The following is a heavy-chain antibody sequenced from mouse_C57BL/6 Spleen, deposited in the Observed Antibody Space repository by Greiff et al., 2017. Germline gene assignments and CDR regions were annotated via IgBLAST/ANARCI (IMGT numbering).Heavy chain of an antibody. J-gene: IGHJ2*01. CDR2: IYPGDGDT. CDR3: ALGYGSSLDY. D-gene: IGHD1-1*01. Sequence: QVQLKQSGPELVKPGASVKISCKASGYAFSSSWMNWVKQRPGKGLEWIGRIYPGDGDTNYNGKFKGKATLTADKSSSTAYMQLSSLTSEDSAVYFCALGYGSSLDYWGQGTTLTVSS. V-gene: IGHV1-82*01. CDR1: GYAFSSSW.